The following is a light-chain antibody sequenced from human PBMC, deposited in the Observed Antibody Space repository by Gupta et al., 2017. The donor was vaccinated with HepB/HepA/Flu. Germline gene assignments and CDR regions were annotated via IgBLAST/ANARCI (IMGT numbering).Light chain of an antibody. V-gene: IGLV2-8*01. CDR1: SGDVGGYNY. J-gene: IGLJ2*01. Sequence: QSALTQPPYASGSAGQPVTISSTGTSGDVGGYNYVSWYQPHPGKPPILMIYEVSKRPSGVPVRFSVSKSGNTASLTVSVRKAEEEADYYVSADAGSNNLVFGGGTKLTVL. CDR3: SADAGSNNLV. CDR2: EVS.